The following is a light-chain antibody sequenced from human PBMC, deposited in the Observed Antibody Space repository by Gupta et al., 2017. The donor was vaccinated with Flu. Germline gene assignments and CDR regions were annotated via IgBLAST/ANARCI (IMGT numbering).Light chain of an antibody. J-gene: IGKJ4*01. CDR1: QSLVYSDGITY. CDR2: KVS. CDR3: MQGRPWPNT. Sequence: DAELPQSPLPLPVTLGQPASISCRSSQSLVYSDGITYLTWFQQRPGKSPRRLIYKVSNRDSGVPDRFSGSGSGTDFTLKISRVETEDVGVYYCMQGRPWPNTFGGGTKVEIK. V-gene: IGKV2-30*01.